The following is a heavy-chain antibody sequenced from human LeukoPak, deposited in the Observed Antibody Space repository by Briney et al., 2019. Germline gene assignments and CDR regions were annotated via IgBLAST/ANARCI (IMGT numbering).Heavy chain of an antibody. CDR1: GGSISSGGYY. V-gene: IGHV4-31*03. Sequence: PSETLSLTCTVSGGSISSGGYYWSWIRQHPGKGLEWIGYIYYSGSTYYNPSLKSRVTISVDTSKNQFSLKLSSVTAADTAVYHCARAALRKYYYDSSGLNDAFDIWGQGTMVTVSS. J-gene: IGHJ3*02. D-gene: IGHD3-22*01. CDR3: ARAALRKYYYDSSGLNDAFDI. CDR2: IYYSGST.